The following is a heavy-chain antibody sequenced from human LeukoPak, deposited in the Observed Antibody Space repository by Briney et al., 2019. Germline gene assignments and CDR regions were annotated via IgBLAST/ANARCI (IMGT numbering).Heavy chain of an antibody. D-gene: IGHD5-12*01. Sequence: KPSETLSLTCTVSGYSISSGYYWGWIRQPPGKGLEWIGSIYHSGSTYYNPSLESRVTISVDTSKNQFSLKLSSVTAADTAVYYCARAGRGLVATIVDYWGQGTLVTVSS. CDR2: IYHSGST. CDR3: ARAGRGLVATIVDY. J-gene: IGHJ4*02. V-gene: IGHV4-38-2*02. CDR1: GYSISSGYY.